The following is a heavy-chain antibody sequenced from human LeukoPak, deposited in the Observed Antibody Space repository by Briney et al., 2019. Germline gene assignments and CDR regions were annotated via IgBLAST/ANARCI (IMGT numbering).Heavy chain of an antibody. D-gene: IGHD2-2*01. V-gene: IGHV3-23*01. CDR2: ISGSGGST. CDR1: GFTFSGYW. J-gene: IGHJ4*02. Sequence: GGSLRLSCAASGFTFSGYWMHWVRQAPGKGLEWVSAISGSGGSTYYADSVKGRFTISRDNSKNTLYLQMDSLRAEDTAVYYCAKGSIGYFDYWGQGTLVTVSS. CDR3: AKGSIGYFDY.